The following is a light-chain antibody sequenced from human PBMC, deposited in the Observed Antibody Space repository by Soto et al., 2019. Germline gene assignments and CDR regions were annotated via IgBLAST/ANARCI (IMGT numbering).Light chain of an antibody. J-gene: IGLJ2*01. CDR2: STN. CDR1: SSNIGSNS. CDR3: AAWDDSLNGEVV. Sequence: QSVLTQPPSASGTPRQRVTISCSGSSSNIGSNSVNWYQQVPGTAPKLLIYSTNQRPSGVPDRFSGSKSDTSASLAISGLQSEDEADYYCAAWDDSLNGEVVFGGGTKVTVL. V-gene: IGLV1-44*01.